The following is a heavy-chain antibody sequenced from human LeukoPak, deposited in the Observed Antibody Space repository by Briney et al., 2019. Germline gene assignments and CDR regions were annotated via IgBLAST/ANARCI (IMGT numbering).Heavy chain of an antibody. D-gene: IGHD2-2*01. CDR1: GFTFSSYA. CDR3: AREGGSQPYYYYYGMDV. J-gene: IGHJ6*02. Sequence: PGGSLRLSCAASGFTFSSYAMHWVRQAPGKGLEWVAVISYDGSNKYYADSVKGRFTISRDKSKNPLYLQMNSLRAEDTAVYYCAREGGSQPYYYYYGMDVWGQGTTVTVSS. V-gene: IGHV3-30-3*01. CDR2: ISYDGSNK.